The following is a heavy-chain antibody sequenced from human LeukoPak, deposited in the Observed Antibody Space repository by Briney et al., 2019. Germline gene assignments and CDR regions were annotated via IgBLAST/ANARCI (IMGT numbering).Heavy chain of an antibody. D-gene: IGHD6-13*01. V-gene: IGHV3-30*18. CDR2: LSSGGSDE. Sequence: PGTSLRLSCAASGFTFSDYGMHWVRQAPGKGLEWVAVLSSGGSDEYFADSVKGRFTISRDNSKNTLNLQMSSLRPEDTAVYYCAKEGATAGKMRFHFDYWGQGTLVTVSS. J-gene: IGHJ4*02. CDR1: GFTFSDYG. CDR3: AKEGATAGKMRFHFDY.